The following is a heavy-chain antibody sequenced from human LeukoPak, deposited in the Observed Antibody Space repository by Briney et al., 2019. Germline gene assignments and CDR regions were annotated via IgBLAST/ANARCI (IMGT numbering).Heavy chain of an antibody. CDR1: GGSFSTDY. CDR3: ARVLTTNPNSSGYSRLPSDFLGLAYYYSSMDV. V-gene: IGHV4-59*01. CDR2: ISYSGST. D-gene: IGHD3-22*01. J-gene: IGHJ6*02. Sequence: PSETLSLTCTVSGGSFSTDYWSWMRQPPGKGLEWIGYISYSGSTNYNPSLKSRVTISVDTSKNQFSLKLSSVTAADTALYYCARVLTTNPNSSGYSRLPSDFLGLAYYYSSMDVWGQGAPVTVSS.